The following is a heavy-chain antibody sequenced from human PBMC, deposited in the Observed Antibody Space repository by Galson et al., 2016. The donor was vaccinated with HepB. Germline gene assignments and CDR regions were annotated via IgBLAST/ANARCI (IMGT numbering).Heavy chain of an antibody. CDR2: ITGDGSTT. D-gene: IGHD4-17*01. J-gene: IGHJ4*02. CDR1: GFIFSDYS. CDR3: TRGGDYGYK. V-gene: IGHV3-74*03. Sequence: SLRLSCAASGFIFSDYSMHWVRQAPGKELVWVSRITGDGSTTKYADSVKGRFIISRDNAKNTLHLQMTSLSAEDTAVYMCTRGGDYGYKWGQGTLVTVSP.